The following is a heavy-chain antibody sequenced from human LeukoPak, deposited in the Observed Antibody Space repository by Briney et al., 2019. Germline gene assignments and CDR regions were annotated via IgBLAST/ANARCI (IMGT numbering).Heavy chain of an antibody. CDR3: ARGGGNSYAPVDY. Sequence: GGSLRLSCAASGFTFSTYWTHWARQVPGKGLVWVSRINSNGNTTPYADSVRGRFTISRDNAKNTLFLQMNSLRAEDTAVYYCARGGGNSYAPVDYWGQGTLVTVSS. CDR2: INSNGNTT. V-gene: IGHV3-74*01. CDR1: GFTFSTYW. J-gene: IGHJ4*02. D-gene: IGHD5-18*01.